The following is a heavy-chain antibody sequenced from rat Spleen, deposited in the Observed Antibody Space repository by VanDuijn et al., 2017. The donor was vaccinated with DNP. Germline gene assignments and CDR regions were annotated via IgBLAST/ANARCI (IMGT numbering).Heavy chain of an antibody. CDR2: IGYDGGTT. CDR1: GFILSDYY. CDR3: ARHVLPLRVWDY. Sequence: EVQLVESGGDLVQPGRSLKLSCAASGFILSDYYMAWVRQAPTKGLEWVAYIGYDGGTTYHGDSVKGRFTISRDIANSTLYLQMNSLRSEDMATYYCARHVLPLRVWDYWGQGVMVTVSS. V-gene: IGHV5-22*01. J-gene: IGHJ2*01. D-gene: IGHD4-1*01.